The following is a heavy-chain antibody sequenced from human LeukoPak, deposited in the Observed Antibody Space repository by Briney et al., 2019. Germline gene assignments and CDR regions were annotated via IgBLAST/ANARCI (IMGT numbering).Heavy chain of an antibody. V-gene: IGHV1-18*01. Sequence: GASVKVSCKASGYTFTSYAMNWVRQAPGQGLEWMGWISADNGNTDYAQRFQGRVTMTTDTSTSTAYKELRSLRSDDTAVYYCARGPSPRVAARLDYFDYWGQGTLVTVSS. J-gene: IGHJ4*02. CDR2: ISADNGNT. CDR3: ARGPSPRVAARLDYFDY. D-gene: IGHD6-6*01. CDR1: GYTFTSYA.